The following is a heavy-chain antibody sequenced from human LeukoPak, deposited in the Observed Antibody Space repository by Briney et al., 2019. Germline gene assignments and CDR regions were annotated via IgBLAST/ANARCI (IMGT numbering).Heavy chain of an antibody. V-gene: IGHV3-48*01. CDR1: GFTFSSYS. J-gene: IGHJ5*02. Sequence: GSLRLSCAASGFTFSSYSMNWVRQAPGKGLEWVSYISSSSSTIYYADSVKGRFTISRDNAKNSLYLQMNSLRAEDTAVYYCARDRGGCSSTSCFPYNWLDPWGQGTLVTVSS. CDR2: ISSSSSTI. D-gene: IGHD2-2*01. CDR3: ARDRGGCSSTSCFPYNWLDP.